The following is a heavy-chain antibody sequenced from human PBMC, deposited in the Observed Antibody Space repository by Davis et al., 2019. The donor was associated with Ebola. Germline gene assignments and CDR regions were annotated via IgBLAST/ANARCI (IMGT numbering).Heavy chain of an antibody. CDR1: GYTFTGYY. CDR3: AREYPGDYNFDY. CDR2: INPNSGGT. Sequence: ASVKVSCKASGYTFTGYYMHWVRQAPGQGLEWMGRINPNSGGTNYAQKFQGRVTMTRNTSISTAYMELSSLRSDDTAVYYCAREYPGDYNFDYWGQGTLVTVSS. D-gene: IGHD4-17*01. J-gene: IGHJ4*02. V-gene: IGHV1-2*06.